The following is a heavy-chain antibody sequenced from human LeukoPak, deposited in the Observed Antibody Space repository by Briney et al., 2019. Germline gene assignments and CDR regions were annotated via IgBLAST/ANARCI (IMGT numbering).Heavy chain of an antibody. CDR1: GGSISSNRYD. Sequence: PSETLSLTCTVSGGSISSNRYDWGGVRQPPGKGLEWIGKSYYSGNTYYHPSLKSRVPVSVATSKNQFSLKLRSLTAADTAVYYCARLCSSSWYAMGGWFDPSGQGTLVTVSS. CDR3: ARLCSSSWYAMGGWFDP. J-gene: IGHJ5*02. V-gene: IGHV4-39*07. D-gene: IGHD6-13*01. CDR2: SYYSGNT.